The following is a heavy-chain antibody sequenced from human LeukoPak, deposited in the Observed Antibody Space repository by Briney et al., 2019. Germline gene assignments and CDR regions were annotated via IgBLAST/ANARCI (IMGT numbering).Heavy chain of an antibody. CDR3: ARGEQWLAPGDY. CDR1: GGSFSGYY. CDR2: INHSGST. J-gene: IGHJ4*02. D-gene: IGHD6-19*01. Sequence: SETLSLTCAVYGGSFSGYYWSWIRQPPGKGLEWIGEINHSGSTNYNPSLKSRVTISVDTSKNQFSLKLSSVTAADTAVYYCARGEQWLAPGDYWGQGTLVTVSS. V-gene: IGHV4-34*01.